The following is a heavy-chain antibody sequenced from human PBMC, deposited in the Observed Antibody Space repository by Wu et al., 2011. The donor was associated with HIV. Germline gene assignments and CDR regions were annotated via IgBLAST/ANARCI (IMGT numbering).Heavy chain of an antibody. D-gene: IGHD1-26*01. V-gene: IGHV1-18*01. CDR2: ISTYNGDT. J-gene: IGHJ5*02. CDR3: ARELWLVGATRTGWFDP. Sequence: QVQLVQSGAEVKKPGASVKVSCKASGYSFTSNGISWVRQAPGQGLEWMGWISTYNGDTSYAQKLQGRVTLTTDTSTSTAYMELRSLRSDDTAVYYCARELWLVGATRTGWFDPWGQGTLVTVSS. CDR1: GYSFTSNG.